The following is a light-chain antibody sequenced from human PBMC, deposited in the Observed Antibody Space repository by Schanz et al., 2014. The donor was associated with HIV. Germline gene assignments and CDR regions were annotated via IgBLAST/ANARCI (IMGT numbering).Light chain of an antibody. V-gene: IGLV2-8*01. CDR3: SSYAGSNNLV. J-gene: IGLJ2*01. Sequence: QSVLTQPPSASGSPGQSVTISCTGTISDVGGYNYVSWYQRHPDKAPKLMIYEVNKRPSGVPDRFSGSKSGNTASLTVSGLQAEDEADYYCSSYAGSNNLVFGGGTKLTVL. CDR1: ISDVGGYNY. CDR2: EVN.